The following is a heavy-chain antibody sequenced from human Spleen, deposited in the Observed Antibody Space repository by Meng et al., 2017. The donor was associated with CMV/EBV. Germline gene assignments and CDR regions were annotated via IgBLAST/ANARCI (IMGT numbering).Heavy chain of an antibody. CDR3: ARETMILVVDY. J-gene: IGHJ4*02. V-gene: IGHV4-39*07. CDR2: VYYSGST. Sequence: SETLSLTCTVSGGSISSRSYFWGWIRQPPGKGLEWIGSVYYSGSTHYSPSLKSRVTMSVDTSQNHFSLKLTSVTAADTAVYYCARETMILVVDYWGQGTLVTVSS. D-gene: IGHD3-22*01. CDR1: GGSISSRSYF.